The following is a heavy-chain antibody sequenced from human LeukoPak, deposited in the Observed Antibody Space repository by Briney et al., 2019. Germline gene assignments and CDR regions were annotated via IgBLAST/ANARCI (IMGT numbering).Heavy chain of an antibody. V-gene: IGHV1-69*13. D-gene: IGHD2-15*01. CDR3: ARSYCSGGSCYSGLWFDP. Sequence: ASVKVSCKASGGTFSSYAISWVRQAPGQGLEWKGGIIPIFGTANYAQKFQGRVTITADESTSTAYMELSSLRSEDTAVYYCARSYCSGGSCYSGLWFDPWGQGTLVTVSS. CDR1: GGTFSSYA. J-gene: IGHJ5*02. CDR2: IIPIFGTA.